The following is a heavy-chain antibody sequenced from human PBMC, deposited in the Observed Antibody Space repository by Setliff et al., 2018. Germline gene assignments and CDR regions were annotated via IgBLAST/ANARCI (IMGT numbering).Heavy chain of an antibody. Sequence: PGESLKISCAASGFTFSGAEIHWVRQASGKGLEWVGRIRSKADKYATDYGASAKGRFIISRDDSNKTAYLQMSSLRAEDTAMYYCLLPCTSGGHNWADPWGQGTLVTVSS. CDR1: GFTFSGAE. V-gene: IGHV3-73*01. J-gene: IGHJ5*02. CDR2: IRSKADKYAT. D-gene: IGHD2-2*01. CDR3: LLPCTSGGHNWADP.